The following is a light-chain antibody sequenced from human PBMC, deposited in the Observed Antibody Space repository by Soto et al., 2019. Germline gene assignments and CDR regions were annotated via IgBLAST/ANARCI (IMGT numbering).Light chain of an antibody. CDR2: AAS. J-gene: IGKJ2*01. V-gene: IGKV1-27*01. CDR3: QKYNSAPNT. Sequence: DVQMTQSPSSLSASVGDRVTITCRASRDISSSLAWYQQKPGKVPKLLIDAASTLNAGVQSRFSGSGSGTFVTLTINSLQPEDVATYYCQKYNSAPNTFGRETRLEIK. CDR1: RDISSS.